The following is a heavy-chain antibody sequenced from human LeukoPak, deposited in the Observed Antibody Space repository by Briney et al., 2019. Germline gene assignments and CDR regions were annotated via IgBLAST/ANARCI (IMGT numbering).Heavy chain of an antibody. CDR1: GFTFSTYA. CDR3: ARLSANSNAYFFDY. D-gene: IGHD3-22*01. CDR2: ITGNGDST. J-gene: IGHJ4*02. Sequence: GGSLRLSCSASGFTFSTYAMHWVRQAPRKGLEYVADITGNGDSTYYADSVKGRFTISRDTSKNTLYLQMNSLRAEDTAVYYYARLSANSNAYFFDYWGQGTLVTVSS. V-gene: IGHV3-64*04.